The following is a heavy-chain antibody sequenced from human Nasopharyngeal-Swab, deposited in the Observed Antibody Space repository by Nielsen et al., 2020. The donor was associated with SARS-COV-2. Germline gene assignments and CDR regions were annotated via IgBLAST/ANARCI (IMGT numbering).Heavy chain of an antibody. CDR1: GFTFDDYA. Sequence: GGSRRLSCAASGFTFDDYAMHWVRKAPGKGLEGGSGSSWNSGSIGYPDSVKGRFTISRDNAKNSLYLQMNSLRAEDTALYYCAKLTDYGDYYFDYWGQGTLVTVSS. V-gene: IGHV3-9*01. J-gene: IGHJ4*02. D-gene: IGHD4-17*01. CDR3: AKLTDYGDYYFDY. CDR2: SSWNSGSI.